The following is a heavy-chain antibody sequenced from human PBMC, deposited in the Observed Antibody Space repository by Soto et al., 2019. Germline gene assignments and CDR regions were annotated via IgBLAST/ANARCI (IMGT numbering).Heavy chain of an antibody. D-gene: IGHD1-26*01. CDR3: ASEGGSYYFDY. Sequence: EVQLVEAGGGLVQPGGFLRRSFAASGLTFSSYAMHWVRQAPGKGLEYLSTISRNGGSTYYANSVKGRFTISRDNSQSTLYLQMGSLRAEDMAVYYGASEGGSYYFDYWGQGNLVTVSS. CDR1: GLTFSSYA. V-gene: IGHV3-64*01. CDR2: ISRNGGST. J-gene: IGHJ4*02.